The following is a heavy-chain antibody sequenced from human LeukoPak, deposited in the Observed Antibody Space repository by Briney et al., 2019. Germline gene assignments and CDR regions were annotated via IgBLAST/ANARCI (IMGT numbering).Heavy chain of an antibody. V-gene: IGHV4-4*02. D-gene: IGHD3-10*01. CDR2: IYHSGST. CDR3: ASLSTYHGSGSYFWFDP. Sequence: SGTLSLTCAVSGGSISSSNCWSWVRQPPGKGLEWIGEIYHSGSTNYNPSLKSRVTISVDKSKNQFSLKLSSVTAADSAVYYCASLSTYHGSGSYFWFDPWGQGTLVTVSS. CDR1: GGSISSSNC. J-gene: IGHJ5*02.